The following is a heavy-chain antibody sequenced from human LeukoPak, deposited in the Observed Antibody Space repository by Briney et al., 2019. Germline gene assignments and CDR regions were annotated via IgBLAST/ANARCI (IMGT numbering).Heavy chain of an antibody. Sequence: GRSLRLSCAASGFTFSSYGMHWVRQAPGTGLGWVAVISYDGSNQYYAASVKGRFTISRDNSKNTLYLQMNSLRAEDTAVYYGAKDPGNYSMDVWGQGTTVTVSS. CDR1: GFTFSSYG. J-gene: IGHJ6*02. CDR2: ISYDGSNQ. V-gene: IGHV3-30*18. CDR3: AKDPGNYSMDV.